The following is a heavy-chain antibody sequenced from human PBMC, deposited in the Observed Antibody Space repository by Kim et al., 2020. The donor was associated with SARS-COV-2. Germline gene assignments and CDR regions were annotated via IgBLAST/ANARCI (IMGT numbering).Heavy chain of an antibody. V-gene: IGHV4-34*01. Sequence: RTNNPPATQRRVTISVDPSKNQFSLKLSSVTAADTAVYYCARGVTFDYWGQGTLVTVSS. J-gene: IGHJ4*02. CDR2: RT. CDR3: ARGVTFDY.